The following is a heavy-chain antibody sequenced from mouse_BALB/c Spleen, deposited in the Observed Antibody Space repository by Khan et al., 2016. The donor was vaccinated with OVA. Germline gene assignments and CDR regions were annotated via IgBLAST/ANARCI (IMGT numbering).Heavy chain of an antibody. CDR1: GYSFTNYY. Sequence: VQLQQSGPELMKPGASVKISCTASGYSFTNYYIHWVKQSHGQSLEWIGYIDPFNGGTNYNQKFKGTATLTVVKSSSTAYMHLSSLTSEDSAVYYCTRLGTTGWFAYWGQGTLVTVSA. J-gene: IGHJ3*01. V-gene: IGHV1S135*01. D-gene: IGHD2-13*01. CDR2: IDPFNGGT. CDR3: TRLGTTGWFAY.